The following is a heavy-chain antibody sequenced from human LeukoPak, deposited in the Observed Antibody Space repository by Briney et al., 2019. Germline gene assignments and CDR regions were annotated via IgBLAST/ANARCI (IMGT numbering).Heavy chain of an antibody. V-gene: IGHV3-48*04. CDR1: GLTFSKYS. CDR3: AKVDWPSHDY. D-gene: IGHD3/OR15-3a*01. Sequence: GGSLRLSCAASGLTFSKYSMTWVRQAPGKGLEWVSFIDTSSTTMYYTDSVKGRFTISRDNAKNSLYLQMNSLKVEDTAIYYCAKVDWPSHDYWGQGTLVTVSS. CDR2: IDTSSTTM. J-gene: IGHJ4*02.